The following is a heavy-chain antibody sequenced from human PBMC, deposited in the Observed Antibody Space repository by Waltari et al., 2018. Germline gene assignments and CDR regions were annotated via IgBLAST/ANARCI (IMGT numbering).Heavy chain of an antibody. J-gene: IGHJ3*01. D-gene: IGHD1-26*01. CDR2: SIPIFGTP. CDR3: AKRIVGGPFDV. V-gene: IGHV1-69*12. Sequence: QVHLVQSGAEVRKPGSSVKVSCEASGGSFGTYGNSWVRQAPGQGLGWMAGSIPIFGTPNHAQKFQGRVTVAADELTTTVYMELSSLRSDDTAVYFCAKRIVGGPFDVWGQGTMVTVSS. CDR1: GGSFGTYG.